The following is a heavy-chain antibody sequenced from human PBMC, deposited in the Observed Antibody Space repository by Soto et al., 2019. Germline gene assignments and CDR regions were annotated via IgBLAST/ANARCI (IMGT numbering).Heavy chain of an antibody. CDR1: GFSLSNARIG. CDR3: ARIAIIYDFWSGQYCFDY. V-gene: IGHV2-26*01. D-gene: IGHD3-3*01. CDR2: IFSNDEK. Sequence: QVTLKESGPVLVKPTETLTLTCTVSGFSLSNARIGVSWIRQPPGKALQWLAHIFSNDEKSYSTSLKSRLTISKDTSKSQVVLTMTNMDPVDTATYYRARIAIIYDFWSGQYCFDYWGQGTLVTVSS. J-gene: IGHJ4*02.